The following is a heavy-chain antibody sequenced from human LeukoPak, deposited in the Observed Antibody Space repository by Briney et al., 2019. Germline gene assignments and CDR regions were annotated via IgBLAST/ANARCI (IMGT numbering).Heavy chain of an antibody. CDR2: INPNSGGT. D-gene: IGHD3-22*01. V-gene: IGHV1-2*02. J-gene: IGHJ4*02. CDR3: AREVDYYDSSGPRYYFDY. Sequence: ASVKVSCKASGYTFTGYYMHWVRQAPGQGLEWMGWINPNSGGTTYAQKFQGRVTMTRDTSISTAYMELSRLRSDDTAVYYCAREVDYYDSSGPRYYFDYWGQGTLVTVSS. CDR1: GYTFTGYY.